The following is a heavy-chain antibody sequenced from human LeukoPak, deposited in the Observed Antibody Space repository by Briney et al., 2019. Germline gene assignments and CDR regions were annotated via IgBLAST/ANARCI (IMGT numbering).Heavy chain of an antibody. CDR2: INPNSGGT. CDR1: GYTFTGYY. CDR3: ARDRSGYYPGDAFDI. D-gene: IGHD3-22*01. Sequence: GASVKVSCKASGYTFTGYYMHWVRQAPGQGLEWMGLINPNSGGTNYAQKFQGRVTMTRDTSISTAYMELSRLRSDDTAVYYCARDRSGYYPGDAFDIWGQGTMVTVSS. V-gene: IGHV1-2*02. J-gene: IGHJ3*02.